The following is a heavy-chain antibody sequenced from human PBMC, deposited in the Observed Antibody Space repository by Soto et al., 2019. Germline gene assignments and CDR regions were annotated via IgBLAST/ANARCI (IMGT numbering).Heavy chain of an antibody. D-gene: IGHD3-22*01. V-gene: IGHV3-21*01. J-gene: IGHJ3*02. CDR2: ISSSSSYI. CDR3: ARVVLSSGYYLGAFDI. CDR1: GFTFSSYS. Sequence: PGGSLRLSCAASGFTFSSYSMNWVRQAPGKGLEWVSSISSSSSYIYYADSVKGRFTISRDNAKNSLYLQMNSLRAEDTAVYYCARVVLSSGYYLGAFDIWGQGTMVTVSS.